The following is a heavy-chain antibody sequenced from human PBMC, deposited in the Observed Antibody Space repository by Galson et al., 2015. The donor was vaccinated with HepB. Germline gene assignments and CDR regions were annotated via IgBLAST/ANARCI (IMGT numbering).Heavy chain of an antibody. J-gene: IGHJ4*02. CDR2: ISGSGGST. V-gene: IGHV3-23*01. D-gene: IGHD3-22*01. CDR1: GFTFSSYA. CDR3: AKGYYSDSSGYYWLLPYFAY. Sequence: SLRLSCAASGFTFSSYAMSWVRQAPGKGLEWVSAISGSGGSTYYADSVKGRFTISRDNSKNTLYLQMNSLRAEDTAVYYCAKGYYSDSSGYYWLLPYFAYSGQASLVTVSS.